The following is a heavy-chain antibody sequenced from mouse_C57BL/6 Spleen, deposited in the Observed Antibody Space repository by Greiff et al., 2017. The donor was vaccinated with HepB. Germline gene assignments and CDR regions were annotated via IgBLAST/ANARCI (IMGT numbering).Heavy chain of an antibody. CDR1: GYTFTSYW. D-gene: IGHD1-3*01. J-gene: IGHJ4*01. CDR3: ARSGGIRTPDYYAMDY. V-gene: IGHV1-64*01. Sequence: QVQLQQSGAELVKPGASVKLSCKASGYTFTSYWMHWLKQRPGQGLEWIGMIHPNSGSTNYNEKFKSKATLTVDKSSSTAYMQLSSLTSEDSAVYYCARSGGIRTPDYYAMDYWGQGTSVTVSS. CDR2: IHPNSGST.